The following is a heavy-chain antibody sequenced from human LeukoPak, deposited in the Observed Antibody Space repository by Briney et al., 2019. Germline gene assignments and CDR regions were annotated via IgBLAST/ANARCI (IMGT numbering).Heavy chain of an antibody. CDR3: ASGASYCSSTSCYLRGYSNYYFDY. J-gene: IGHJ4*02. D-gene: IGHD2-2*01. CDR1: GGSISSGGYY. Sequence: SETLSLTCTVSGGSISSGGYYWSWIRQHPGKGLEWIGYIYYSGSTYYNPSLKSRVTISVDTSKNQFSLRLSSVTAADTAVYYCASGASYCSSTSCYLRGYSNYYFDYWGQRTLVTVSS. CDR2: IYYSGST. V-gene: IGHV4-31*03.